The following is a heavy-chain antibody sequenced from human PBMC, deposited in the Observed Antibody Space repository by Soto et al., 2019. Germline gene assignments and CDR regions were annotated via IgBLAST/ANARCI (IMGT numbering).Heavy chain of an antibody. J-gene: IGHJ5*02. D-gene: IGHD1-26*01. V-gene: IGHV4-30-4*01. Sequence: TLSLTCTVSGDSINSVDHYWSWIRQPPGKGLEWMGYIYHSGSTHYNPSLNSRLTISIDTSTNRFSLNLTSVTAADTAVYFCARLRWETENNWFDPWGQGALVTVSS. CDR2: IYHSGST. CDR1: GDSINSVDHY. CDR3: ARLRWETENNWFDP.